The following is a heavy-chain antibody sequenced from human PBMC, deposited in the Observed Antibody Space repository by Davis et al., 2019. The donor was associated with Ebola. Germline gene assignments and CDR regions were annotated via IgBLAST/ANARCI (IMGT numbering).Heavy chain of an antibody. CDR2: ISNTGKTI. V-gene: IGHV3-11*01. J-gene: IGHJ5*02. CDR1: GFTFSDYF. CDR3: ARLSCTGGSCTYSQSFLNH. D-gene: IGHD2-8*02. Sequence: GESLKISCASSGFTFSDYFFISSRQSLQKGLEWISYISNTGKTIYYADSVKDRFTLSRDNAKNSLFLQRNSMRAEDSAVYYCARLSCTGGSCTYSQSFLNHWGQGTLVTVSS.